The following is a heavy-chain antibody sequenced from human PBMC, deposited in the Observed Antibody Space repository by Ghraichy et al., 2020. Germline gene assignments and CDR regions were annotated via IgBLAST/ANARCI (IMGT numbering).Heavy chain of an antibody. CDR2: IYYSGST. J-gene: IGHJ6*02. CDR3: ARDLLDSRQYYYYGMDV. Sequence: SQTLSLTCTVSGGSISSYYWSWIRQPPGKGLEWIGYIYYSGSTNYNPSLKSRVTISVDTSKNQFSLKLSSVTAADTAVYYCARDLLDSRQYYYYGMDVWGQGTTVTVSS. CDR1: GGSISSYY. V-gene: IGHV4-59*01. D-gene: IGHD3-22*01.